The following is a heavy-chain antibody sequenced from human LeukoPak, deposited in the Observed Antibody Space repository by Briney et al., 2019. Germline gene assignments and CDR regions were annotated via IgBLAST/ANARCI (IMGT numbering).Heavy chain of an antibody. J-gene: IGHJ4*02. CDR3: ALINTAVAGTRDY. Sequence: GGSLRLSCAASGFTFSSYWMHWVRQAPGKGLVWVSRINSDGSSTNYADSVKGRFTISRDNAKNTLYLQMNSLRVEDTAVYYCALINTAVAGTRDYWGQGTLVTVSS. CDR2: INSDGSST. D-gene: IGHD6-19*01. CDR1: GFTFSSYW. V-gene: IGHV3-74*01.